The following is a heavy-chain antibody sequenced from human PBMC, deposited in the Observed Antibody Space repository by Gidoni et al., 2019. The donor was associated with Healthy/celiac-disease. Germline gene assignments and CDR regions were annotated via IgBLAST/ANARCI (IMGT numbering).Heavy chain of an antibody. CDR3: AKLSTARNWYFDL. CDR1: GFTCSSFA. Sequence: EVQLLESGGGLVQPGGSLRLSWAASGFTCSSFAMRWVRQAPGQGLEWVSAISGSGGSTYYADSVKGRFTISRDNSKNTLYLQMNSLRAEDTAVYYCAKLSTARNWYFDLWGRGTLVTVSS. J-gene: IGHJ2*01. CDR2: ISGSGGST. V-gene: IGHV3-23*01. D-gene: IGHD2-2*01.